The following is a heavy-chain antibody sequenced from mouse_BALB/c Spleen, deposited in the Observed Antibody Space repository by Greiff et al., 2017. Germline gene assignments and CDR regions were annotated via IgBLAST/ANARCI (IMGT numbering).Heavy chain of an antibody. D-gene: IGHD2-4*01. CDR1: GYAFTSYN. Sequence: LQESGPELVKPGASVKVSCKASGYAFTSYNMYWVKQSHGKSLEWIGYIDPYNGGTSYNQKFKGKATLTVDKSSSTAYMHLNSLTSEDSAVYYCASGRFMITTVFDYWGQGTTLTVSS. CDR2: IDPYNGGT. V-gene: IGHV1S135*01. CDR3: ASGRFMITTVFDY. J-gene: IGHJ2*01.